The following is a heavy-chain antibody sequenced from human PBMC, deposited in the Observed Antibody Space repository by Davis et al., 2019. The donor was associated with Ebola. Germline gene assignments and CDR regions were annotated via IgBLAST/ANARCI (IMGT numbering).Heavy chain of an antibody. J-gene: IGHJ4*02. CDR3: AGASSLREWLDY. D-gene: IGHD3-3*01. V-gene: IGHV3-21*03. CDR2: ISSSSSYI. CDR1: GFTFSSYS. Sequence: GGSLRLSCAASGFTFSSYSMNWVRQAPGKGLEWVSSISSSSSYIYYADSVKGRFTISRDNAKNSLYLQMNSLRAGDTAVYYCAGASSLREWLDYWGQGTLVTVSS.